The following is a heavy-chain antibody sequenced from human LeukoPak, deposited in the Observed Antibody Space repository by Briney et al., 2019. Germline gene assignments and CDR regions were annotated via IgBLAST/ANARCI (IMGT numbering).Heavy chain of an antibody. CDR2: IYTSGST. CDR3: ARALSITMVRGVIRYFDY. V-gene: IGHV4-4*07. J-gene: IGHJ4*02. CDR1: GGSISSYY. D-gene: IGHD3-10*01. Sequence: SETLSLTCTVSGGSISSYYWSWIRQPAGKGLEWIGRIYTSGSTNYNPSLKSRVTMSVDTSKNQFSLKLSSVTAADTAVYYCARALSITMVRGVIRYFDYWGQGTLVTVSS.